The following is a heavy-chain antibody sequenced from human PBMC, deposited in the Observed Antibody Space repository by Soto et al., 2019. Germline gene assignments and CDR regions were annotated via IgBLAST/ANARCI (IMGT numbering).Heavy chain of an antibody. Sequence: GESLKISCNGSGDSFTIYWIGLVRQMPGKGLEWMGIIYPGDSDTRYSPSFQGQVTISADKSISTAYLQWSSLKASDTAMYYCARHVDSDFYANFDYWGQGTLVTVSS. D-gene: IGHD3-3*01. J-gene: IGHJ4*02. V-gene: IGHV5-51*01. CDR1: GDSFTIYW. CDR2: IYPGDSDT. CDR3: ARHVDSDFYANFDY.